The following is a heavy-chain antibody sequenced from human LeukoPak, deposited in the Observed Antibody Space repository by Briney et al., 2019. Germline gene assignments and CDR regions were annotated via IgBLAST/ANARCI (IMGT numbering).Heavy chain of an antibody. J-gene: IGHJ6*03. CDR3: ARDRAYSSSWYAKGNYYYMDV. D-gene: IGHD6-13*01. V-gene: IGHV4-61*02. CDR2: IYTSGST. CDR1: GGSISSGSYY. Sequence: SETLSLTCTASGGSISSGSYYWSWIRQPAGKGLEWIGRIYTSGSTNYNPSLKSRVTISVDTSKNQFSLKLSSVTAADTAVYYCARDRAYSSSWYAKGNYYYMDVWGKGTTVTVSS.